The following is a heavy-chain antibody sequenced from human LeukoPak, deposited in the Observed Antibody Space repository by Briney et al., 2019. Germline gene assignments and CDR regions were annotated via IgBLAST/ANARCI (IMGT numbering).Heavy chain of an antibody. CDR2: IGTAGDT. CDR3: ARSVPGGSGWMGAIEY. J-gene: IGHJ4*02. V-gene: IGHV3-13*01. Sequence: GGSLRLSCAASGFTFRRYDMHWVRQSTGKGLEWVSGIGTAGDTFYLGSVKGRSTISRENALYLQMNSLRVGDTADYYCARSVPGGSGWMGAIEYWGQGTLVTVPS. CDR1: GFTFRRYD. D-gene: IGHD6-19*01.